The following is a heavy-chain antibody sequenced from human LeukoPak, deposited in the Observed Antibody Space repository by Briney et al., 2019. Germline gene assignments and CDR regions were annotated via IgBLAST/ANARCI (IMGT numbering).Heavy chain of an antibody. CDR2: IIPIFGIA. Sequence: SVKVSCKASGGTFSSYATSWVRQAPGQGLEWMGRIIPIFGIANYAQKFQGRVTITADKSTSTAYMELSSLRSEDTAVYYCARERGYSGSYCFDYWGQGTLVTVSS. V-gene: IGHV1-69*04. J-gene: IGHJ4*02. CDR3: ARERGYSGSYCFDY. CDR1: GGTFSSYA. D-gene: IGHD1-26*01.